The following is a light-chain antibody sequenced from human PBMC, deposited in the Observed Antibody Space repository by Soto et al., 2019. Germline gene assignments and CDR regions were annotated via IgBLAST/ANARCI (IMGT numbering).Light chain of an antibody. CDR3: SSYTSSSTPHV. Sequence: QSVLTQPASVSGSPGQSITISCTGTSSDVGGYNYVSWYQQHPGKAPKLMIYEVSNRPSGVSNRFSGSKSGNTASLTISGLQAEDEAEYYCSSYTSSSTPHVFGTGTKVTVL. V-gene: IGLV2-14*01. CDR2: EVS. J-gene: IGLJ1*01. CDR1: SSDVGGYNY.